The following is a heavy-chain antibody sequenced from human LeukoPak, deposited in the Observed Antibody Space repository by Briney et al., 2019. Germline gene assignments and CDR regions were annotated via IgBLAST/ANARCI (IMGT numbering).Heavy chain of an antibody. J-gene: IGHJ4*02. CDR1: GYTFTSYG. Sequence: AASVKVSCKASGYTFTSYGISWVRPAPGQGLEWMGWISAYNGNTNYAQKLQGRVTMTTDTSTSTAYMELRSLRSDDTAVYYCARDDSSGWYSGYFDYWGQGTLVTVSS. V-gene: IGHV1-18*01. CDR3: ARDDSSGWYSGYFDY. D-gene: IGHD6-19*01. CDR2: ISAYNGNT.